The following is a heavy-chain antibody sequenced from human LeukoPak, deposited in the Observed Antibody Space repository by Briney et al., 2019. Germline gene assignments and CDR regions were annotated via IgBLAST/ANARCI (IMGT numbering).Heavy chain of an antibody. D-gene: IGHD4-17*01. Sequence: LSLTCAVYSEPFIGYYWSWIRQAPGKGLEWVSYVSIVGSSIYYADSVKGRFTISRDNAKNSLYLQMNSLRAEDTAVYYCARGRRPTVTTAVDYWGQGTLVTVSS. CDR1: SEPFIGYY. CDR2: VSIVGSSI. V-gene: IGHV3-11*01. J-gene: IGHJ4*02. CDR3: ARGRRPTVTTAVDY.